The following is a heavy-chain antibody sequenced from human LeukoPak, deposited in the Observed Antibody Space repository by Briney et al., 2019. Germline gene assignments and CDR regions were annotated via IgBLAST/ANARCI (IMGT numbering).Heavy chain of an antibody. CDR2: IRSKVYGGTP. J-gene: IGHJ4*02. Sequence: PGGSLRLSCAASGFTVSSNYMTWVRQAPGKGLEWVGFIRSKVYGGTPEYAASVKGRFTISRDDSKGIAYLQMNSLKTEDTAVYYCTRDQTPYYWGQGTLVTVPS. CDR3: TRDQTPYY. V-gene: IGHV3-49*04. CDR1: GFTVSSNY.